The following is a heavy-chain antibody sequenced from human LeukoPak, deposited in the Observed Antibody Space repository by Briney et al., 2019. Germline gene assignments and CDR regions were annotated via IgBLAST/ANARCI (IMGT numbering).Heavy chain of an antibody. V-gene: IGHV1-18*01. CDR3: ARDTPQHLKRYDY. D-gene: IGHD6-13*01. Sequence: VASVKVSCKVSGYNFDKFGIPWVRQAPGQGLEWMGWINTHNGNTKYAQQYQGRVTMTTDTSTSTVYMELRSLRSDDTAVYFCARDTPQHLKRYDYWGQGTQVTVSS. CDR2: INTHNGNT. J-gene: IGHJ4*02. CDR1: GYNFDKFG.